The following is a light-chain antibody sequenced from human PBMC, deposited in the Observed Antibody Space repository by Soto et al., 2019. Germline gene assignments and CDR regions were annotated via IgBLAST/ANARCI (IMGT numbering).Light chain of an antibody. V-gene: IGKV3-15*01. CDR3: QQYYRWPQT. J-gene: IGKJ1*01. CDR1: QSLSFN. CDR2: AAS. Sequence: DIVMTQSPSSLSASLGERATLSCRASQSLSFNLAWYQQKPGQAPRLLIYAASTRATGIPARFSGSGSGTEFTLTISSLQSEDFAVYYCQQYYRWPQTFGQGTKVDNK.